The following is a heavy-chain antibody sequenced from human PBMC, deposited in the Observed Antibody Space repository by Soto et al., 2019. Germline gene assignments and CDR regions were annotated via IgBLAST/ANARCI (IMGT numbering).Heavy chain of an antibody. Sequence: QVQLQQWGAGLLKPSETLSLTCAVYGGSFSGYYWTWIRQPPGTGLEWIGEINHSGSTNYNPSLKSRVTISVDTSKNQFSLKLTSVTAADTAVYYCARDTITGLFDYWGQGTLVTVS. D-gene: IGHD2-8*02. CDR3: ARDTITGLFDY. CDR1: GGSFSGYY. CDR2: INHSGST. J-gene: IGHJ4*02. V-gene: IGHV4-34*01.